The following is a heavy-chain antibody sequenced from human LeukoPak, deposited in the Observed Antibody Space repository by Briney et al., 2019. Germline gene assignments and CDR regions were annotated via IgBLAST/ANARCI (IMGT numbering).Heavy chain of an antibody. CDR3: ARHGRFYDAFDI. V-gene: IGHV1-69*06. Sequence: GSSVKVSCKASGGTFSSYAISWVRQAPGQGLEWMGGIIPIFGTANYAQKFQGRVTITADKSTSTAYMELSSLRSEDTAVYYCARHGRFYDAFDIWGQGTMVAVSS. CDR1: GGTFSSYA. J-gene: IGHJ3*02. D-gene: IGHD3-3*01. CDR2: IIPIFGTA.